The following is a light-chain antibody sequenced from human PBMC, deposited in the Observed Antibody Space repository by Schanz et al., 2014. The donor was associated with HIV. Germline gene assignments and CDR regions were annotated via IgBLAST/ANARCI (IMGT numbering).Light chain of an antibody. Sequence: AIQMTQSPSSLSASVGDTVTITCRASQNIGNDLAWYHQGPGKPPKLLIYGASSLQLGVPFRFSGSGSGTDFTLTISRLEPEDFAVYYCQQCSNSPLTFGGGTKVEIK. J-gene: IGKJ4*01. CDR2: GAS. CDR1: QNIGND. V-gene: IGKV1D-13*01. CDR3: QQCSNSPLT.